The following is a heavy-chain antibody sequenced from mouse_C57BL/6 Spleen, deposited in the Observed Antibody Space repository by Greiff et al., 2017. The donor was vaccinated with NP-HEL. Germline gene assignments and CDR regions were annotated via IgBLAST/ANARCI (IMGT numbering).Heavy chain of an antibody. Sequence: VQLQQSGPVLVKPGASVKMSCKASGYTFTDYYMNWVKQSHGKSLEWIGVINPYNGGTSYNQKFKGKATLTVDKSSSTDYMELNSRTSEDAAVYYCARWGYYGSSPWYAMDYWGQGTSVTVSS. V-gene: IGHV1-19*01. CDR1: GYTFTDYY. CDR2: INPYNGGT. D-gene: IGHD1-1*01. J-gene: IGHJ4*01. CDR3: ARWGYYGSSPWYAMDY.